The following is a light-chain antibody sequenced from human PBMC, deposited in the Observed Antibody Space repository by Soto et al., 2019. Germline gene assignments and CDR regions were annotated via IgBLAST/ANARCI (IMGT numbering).Light chain of an antibody. V-gene: IGKV1-9*01. CDR2: AAS. CDR3: QQLNSYPLT. CDR1: QGISSY. J-gene: IGKJ4*01. Sequence: DIPLTQSPSFLSASVGDRVTITCRASQGISSYLAWYQQKPGKAPKLLIYAASTLQSGVPSRFSGSESGTEFTLNISSLQPEDFATYSCQQLNSYPLTLGGGTKVEIK.